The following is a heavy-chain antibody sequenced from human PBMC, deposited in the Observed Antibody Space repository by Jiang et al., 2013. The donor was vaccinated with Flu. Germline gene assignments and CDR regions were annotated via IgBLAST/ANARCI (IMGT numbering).Heavy chain of an antibody. CDR3: ARGGDIVEAFDI. V-gene: IGHV4-59*08. CDR1: GGSISSYY. CDR2: IYYSGST. Sequence: PGLVKPSETLSLTCTVSGGSISSYYWSWIRQPPGKGLEWIGYIYYSGSTNYNPSLKSRVTISVDTSENQFSLKLSSVTAADTAVYYCARGGDIVEAFDIWGQGTMVTVSS. J-gene: IGHJ3*02. D-gene: IGHD2-15*01.